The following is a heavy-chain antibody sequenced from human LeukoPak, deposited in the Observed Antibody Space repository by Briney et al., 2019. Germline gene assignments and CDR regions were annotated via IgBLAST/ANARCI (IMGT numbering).Heavy chain of an antibody. J-gene: IGHJ4*02. D-gene: IGHD5-24*01. Sequence: WASVKVSCKVSGYTLTELSIHWVRPAPGKGLEWMGGFDSVDGETIYEQKFQGRVTITEDTSTDTAYMELSSLRCEDPAVYYCATIGPNRWLQLFDYWGQGTLVTV. CDR1: GYTLTELS. V-gene: IGHV1-24*01. CDR3: ATIGPNRWLQLFDY. CDR2: FDSVDGET.